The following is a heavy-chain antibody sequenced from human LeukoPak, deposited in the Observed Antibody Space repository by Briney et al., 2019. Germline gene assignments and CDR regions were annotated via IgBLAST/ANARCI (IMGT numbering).Heavy chain of an antibody. V-gene: IGHV3-23*01. CDR1: GFTFSSYA. CDR2: ISAGGSST. D-gene: IGHD1-1*01. Sequence: GGSLRLSCAASGFTFSSYAMTWVRQAPGKGLEWVSSISAGGSSTSYAASVRGRSTISRDNSKNTLYLQMNSLRAEDTAVYYCAKATGTFYYFDYWGQGTLVTVSS. CDR3: AKATGTFYYFDY. J-gene: IGHJ4*02.